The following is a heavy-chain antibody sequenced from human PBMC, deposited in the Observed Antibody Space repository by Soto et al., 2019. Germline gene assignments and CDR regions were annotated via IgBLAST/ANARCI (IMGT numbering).Heavy chain of an antibody. J-gene: IGHJ4*02. CDR1: RFTFSMYI. V-gene: IGHV3-23*01. CDR3: VRGGSFYPIAY. D-gene: IGHD1-26*01. Sequence: EVQVLEAGGGLVQPGGSLRLSCAASRFTFSMYIMTWARQAPGQGLEWASSIRGSGDSTDYADSVRGRFTISRDNTKNTLDLQMNSMRAEDTAVYYCVRGGSFYPIAYWGQGTLVTVSS. CDR2: IRGSGDST.